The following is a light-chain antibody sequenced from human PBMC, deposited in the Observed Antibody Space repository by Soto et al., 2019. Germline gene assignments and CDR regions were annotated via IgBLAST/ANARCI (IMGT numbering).Light chain of an antibody. CDR2: GAS. Sequence: EIVMTQSPATLSVFPGERATLSCRASQSISSSLAWYQQRPGQAPRLLIYGASTRATGVPARFSGSGSGTEFTLTINSLQSEDFAVYYCQQYNNWPPGATFGPGTKVEI. CDR1: QSISSS. V-gene: IGKV3-15*01. J-gene: IGKJ3*01. CDR3: QQYNNWPPGAT.